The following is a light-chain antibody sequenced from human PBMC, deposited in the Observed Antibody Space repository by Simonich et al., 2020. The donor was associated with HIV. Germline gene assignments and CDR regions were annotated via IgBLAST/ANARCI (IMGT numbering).Light chain of an antibody. J-gene: IGLJ2*01. CDR1: SSNIGAGYD. V-gene: IGLV1-40*01. CDR3: QSYDSRLSGPV. Sequence: QSVLTQPPSVSGAPGQRVTISCTGSSSNIGAGYDVHWYQQLPGTAPKLLIYGNSNRPSGVPDRFSCSKSGTSASLAITGLQAEDEADYYCQSYDSRLSGPVFGGGTKLTVL. CDR2: GNS.